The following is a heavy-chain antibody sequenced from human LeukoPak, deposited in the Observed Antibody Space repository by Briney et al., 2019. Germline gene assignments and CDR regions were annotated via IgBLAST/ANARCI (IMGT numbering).Heavy chain of an antibody. D-gene: IGHD1-26*01. J-gene: IGHJ6*02. CDR1: GYTFINYW. Sequence: GESLKISCKGSGYTFINYWIAWVRQMPGKGLEWMGIIHPSDSDTRYSPSFQGQVTISVDKSISTAYLQWSSLKASDTAMYYCARPTTAYHYYYGMDVWGQGTTVTVSS. CDR3: ARPTTAYHYYYGMDV. V-gene: IGHV5-51*01. CDR2: IHPSDSDT.